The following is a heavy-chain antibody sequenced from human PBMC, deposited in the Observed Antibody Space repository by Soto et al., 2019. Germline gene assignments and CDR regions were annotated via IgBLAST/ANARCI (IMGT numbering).Heavy chain of an antibody. CDR3: ARASYYFVNSGYSRTWFDP. J-gene: IGHJ5*02. D-gene: IGHD3-22*01. CDR1: GGSISSYY. CDR2: IYYSGST. V-gene: IGHV4-59*01. Sequence: PSETLSLTCTFSGGSISSYYWSWIRQPPWKGLEWIGHIYYSGSTNYNPSLKSRVTISVDTSKNQFSLKLISVTAADTAVYYCARASYYFVNSGYSRTWFDPWGQGTLVPVSS.